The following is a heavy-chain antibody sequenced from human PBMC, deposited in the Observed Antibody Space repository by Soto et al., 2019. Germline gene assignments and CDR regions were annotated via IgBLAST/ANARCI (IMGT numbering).Heavy chain of an antibody. Sequence: GGSLRLSCAASGFTFSSYAMSWVRQAPGKGLEWVSAISGSGGSTYYADSVKGRFTISRDNSKNTLYLQMNSLRAEDTAVYYCAKRTAIVAVADAYYYYMDVWGQGTTVTVSS. V-gene: IGHV3-23*01. CDR1: GFTFSSYA. J-gene: IGHJ6*03. D-gene: IGHD6-19*01. CDR2: ISGSGGST. CDR3: AKRTAIVAVADAYYYYMDV.